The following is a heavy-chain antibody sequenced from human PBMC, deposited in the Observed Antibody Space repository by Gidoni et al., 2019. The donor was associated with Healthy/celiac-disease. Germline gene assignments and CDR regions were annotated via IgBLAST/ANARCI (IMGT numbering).Heavy chain of an antibody. J-gene: IGHJ6*03. CDR1: GYTFPSYD. D-gene: IGHD3-3*01. CDR2: MNPNSGNT. V-gene: IGHV1-8*01. Sequence: QAQLVQSGAAVKKPGASVKVSCKASGYTFPSYDINWVRQATGQGLEWMGWMNPNSGNTGYAQKFQGRVTMTRNTSISTAYMELSSLRSEDTAVYYCARGVGFLEHYYYYYMDVWGKGTTVTVSS. CDR3: ARGVGFLEHYYYYYMDV.